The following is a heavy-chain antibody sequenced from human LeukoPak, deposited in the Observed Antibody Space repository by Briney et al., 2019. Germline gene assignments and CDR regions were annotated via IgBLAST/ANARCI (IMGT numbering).Heavy chain of an antibody. V-gene: IGHV4-38-2*02. D-gene: IGHD4-17*01. Sequence: SETLSLTCTVSGYSISSGYYWGWIRQPPGKGLEWIGSIYHSGSTYYNPSLKSRVTISVDTFKNQFSLKLSSVTAADTAVYYCARVPDYDWFDPWGQGTLVTVSS. CDR3: ARVPDYDWFDP. CDR2: IYHSGST. J-gene: IGHJ5*02. CDR1: GYSISSGYY.